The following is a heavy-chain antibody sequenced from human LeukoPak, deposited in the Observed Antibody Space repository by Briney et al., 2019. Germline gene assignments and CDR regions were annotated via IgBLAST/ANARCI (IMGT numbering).Heavy chain of an antibody. CDR2: IYWDDDK. Sequence: SGPTLVNPTQTLTLTCTFSGLSLSTSGVGVGWIRQPPGKALAWLALIYWDDDKRYSPSLKSRLTITKDTSKNQVVLTMTNMDPVDTATYYCAHSGGYGDYPNWFDPWGQGTLVTVSS. CDR1: GLSLSTSGVG. J-gene: IGHJ5*02. CDR3: AHSGGYGDYPNWFDP. D-gene: IGHD4-17*01. V-gene: IGHV2-5*02.